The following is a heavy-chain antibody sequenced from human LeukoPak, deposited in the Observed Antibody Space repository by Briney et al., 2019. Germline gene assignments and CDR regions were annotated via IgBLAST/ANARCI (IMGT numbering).Heavy chain of an antibody. CDR3: ARPWGSSSTGSYYYSGMDV. Sequence: GESLKISCKASGYSFTTYWITWVRQMPGKGLEWVGRIDPSDSYTNYSPSFQGHVTISADKSISTAYLQWSSLKASDTAMYYCARPWGSSSTGSYYYSGMDVWGQGTTVTVSS. CDR2: IDPSDSYT. V-gene: IGHV5-10-1*01. J-gene: IGHJ6*02. D-gene: IGHD6-6*01. CDR1: GYSFTTYW.